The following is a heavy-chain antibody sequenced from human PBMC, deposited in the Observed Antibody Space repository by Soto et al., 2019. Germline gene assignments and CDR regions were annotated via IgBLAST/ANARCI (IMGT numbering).Heavy chain of an antibody. Sequence: QVQLVQSGAEEKKPGASVKVYCKASGYTFTSYAMHWVRQAPGQRIEWMGWINAGNGNTKYSQKFQGRVTITRDTSASTAYMELRSLRSEATTVYYCARDPSHYGMAVWGQGTTVTVSS. CDR1: GYTFTSYA. J-gene: IGHJ6*02. CDR3: ARDPSHYGMAV. V-gene: IGHV1-3*05. CDR2: INAGNGNT. D-gene: IGHD6-6*01.